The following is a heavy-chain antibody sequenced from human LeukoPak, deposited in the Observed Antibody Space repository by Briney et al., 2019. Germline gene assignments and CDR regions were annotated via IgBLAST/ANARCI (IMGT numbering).Heavy chain of an antibody. V-gene: IGHV4-30-4*01. CDR1: GGSISSGDYY. D-gene: IGHD3-3*01. CDR3: ARGADYDFWSGPSNPSNFDY. J-gene: IGHJ4*02. Sequence: SQTLSLTCTVSGGSISSGDYYWSWIRQPPRKGLEWIGYIYYSGSTYYNPSLKSRVTISVDTSKNQFSLKLSSVTAADTAVYYCARGADYDFWSGPSNPSNFDYWGQGTLVTVSS. CDR2: IYYSGST.